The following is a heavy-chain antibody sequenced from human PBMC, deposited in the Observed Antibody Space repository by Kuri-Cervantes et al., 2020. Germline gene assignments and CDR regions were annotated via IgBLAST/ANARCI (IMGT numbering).Heavy chain of an antibody. D-gene: IGHD3-10*01. V-gene: IGHV1-46*01. CDR1: GGTFTSYY. J-gene: IGHJ6*02. Sequence: ASVKVSCKASGGTFTSYYMHWVRQAPGQGLEWMGIINPSGGSTSYAQKFQGRVTMTRDTSTSTVYMELSSLRSEDTAVYYCARDPPIYGSGSQYGMDVWGQGTTVTVSS. CDR3: ARDPPIYGSGSQYGMDV. CDR2: INPSGGST.